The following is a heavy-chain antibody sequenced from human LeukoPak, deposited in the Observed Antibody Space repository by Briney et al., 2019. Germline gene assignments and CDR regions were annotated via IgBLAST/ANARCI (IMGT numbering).Heavy chain of an antibody. J-gene: IGHJ4*02. CDR1: GFAFSSYA. Sequence: PGGSLRLSCAVSGFAFSSYAMNWVRQAPVKGLEWVSGISGSGAGTYYADSVKGRFTISRDNSKNTLYLQMNSLRAEDTAVYYCAKSYIVVVPAATSFDYWGQGTLVTVSS. D-gene: IGHD2-2*01. CDR2: ISGSGAGT. V-gene: IGHV3-23*01. CDR3: AKSYIVVVPAATSFDY.